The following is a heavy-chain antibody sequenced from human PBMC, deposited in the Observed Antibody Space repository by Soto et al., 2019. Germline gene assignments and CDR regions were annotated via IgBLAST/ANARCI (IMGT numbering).Heavy chain of an antibody. J-gene: IGHJ4*02. V-gene: IGHV3-21*01. CDR1: GFTFSSYS. CDR3: ARDYGCSGGSCGKRSFDY. CDR2: ISSSSSYI. D-gene: IGHD2-15*01. Sequence: GGSLRLSCAASGFTFSSYSMNWVRQAPGKGLEWVSSISSSSSYIYYADSVKGRFTISRDNAKNSLYLQMNSLRAEDTAVYYCARDYGCSGGSCGKRSFDYWGQGTLVTVSS.